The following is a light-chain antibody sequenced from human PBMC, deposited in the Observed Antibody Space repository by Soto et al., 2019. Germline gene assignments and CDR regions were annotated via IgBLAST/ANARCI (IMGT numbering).Light chain of an antibody. Sequence: QSALTQPASVSGSAGQSITISCTGTSSDVGSYNLVSWYQQHPGKAPKLMIYEGSKRPSGVSNRFSGSKSGNTASLTISGLQAEDEADYYCCSYAGSSTFLYVFGTGTKLTVL. V-gene: IGLV2-23*03. CDR1: SSDVGSYNL. CDR3: CSYAGSSTFLYV. J-gene: IGLJ1*01. CDR2: EGS.